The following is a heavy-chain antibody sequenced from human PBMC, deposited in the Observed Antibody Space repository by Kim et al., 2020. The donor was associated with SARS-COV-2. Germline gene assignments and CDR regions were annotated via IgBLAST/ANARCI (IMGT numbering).Heavy chain of an antibody. CDR3: AKDLGLFVEWFDY. V-gene: IGHV3-30*18. CDR1: GFTFSSYG. J-gene: IGHJ4*02. Sequence: GGSLRLSCAASGFTFSSYGMHWVRQAPGKGLEWVAVISYDGSNKYYADSVKGRFTISRDNSKNTLYLQMNSLRAEDTAVYYCAKDLGLFVEWFDYWGQGT. D-gene: IGHD2-15*01. CDR2: ISYDGSNK.